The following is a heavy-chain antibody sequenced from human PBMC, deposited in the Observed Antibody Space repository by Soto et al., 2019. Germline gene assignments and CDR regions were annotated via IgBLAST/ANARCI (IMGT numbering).Heavy chain of an antibody. CDR1: GGTFSSYF. D-gene: IGHD6-13*01. CDR3: ARETPPAAAAYYYYGLDV. CDR2: IIPVFGTA. J-gene: IGHJ6*02. V-gene: IGHV1-69*01. Sequence: QVQLVQSGAEVKKAGSSVKVSCKVSGGTFSSYFINWVRQAPGQGLEWVGGIIPVFGTASYAEKFKGRVKITGDESTSTAYMELSRLRSYDTAVYYCARETPPAAAAYYYYGLDVWGQGTTVTVPS.